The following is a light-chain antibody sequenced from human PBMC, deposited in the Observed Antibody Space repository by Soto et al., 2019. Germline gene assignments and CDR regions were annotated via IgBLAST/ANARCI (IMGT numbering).Light chain of an antibody. CDR1: QTINNNY. CDR2: GAS. J-gene: IGKJ4*01. Sequence: IILTQSPGTLSLSPGERVTLSCKASQTINNNYVAWYQQRPGRAPRLLVYGASARATGIPDRFRGSGAGTDCTLTISRLEPEDFAVYYCQHHGDLIGFGGGTKG. V-gene: IGKV3-20*01. CDR3: QHHGDLIG.